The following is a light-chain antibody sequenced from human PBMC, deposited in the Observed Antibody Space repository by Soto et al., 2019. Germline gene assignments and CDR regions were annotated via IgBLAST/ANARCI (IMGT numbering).Light chain of an antibody. Sequence: QSVLTQPASVSESPGQSITISCTGTSSDVGGYNLVSWYQQHPGKAPKVMIYEGSKRPSGVSNRFSGSKSGNTASLTISGLQAEDEADYYCCSYAGSSTYVFGTGTQVTVL. CDR3: CSYAGSSTYV. CDR1: SSDVGGYNL. J-gene: IGLJ1*01. CDR2: EGS. V-gene: IGLV2-23*01.